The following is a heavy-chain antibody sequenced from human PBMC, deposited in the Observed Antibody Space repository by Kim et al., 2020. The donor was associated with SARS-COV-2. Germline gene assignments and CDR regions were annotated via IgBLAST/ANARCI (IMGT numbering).Heavy chain of an antibody. V-gene: IGHV4-39*01. D-gene: IGHD6-25*01. Sequence: SETLSLTCTVSGGSITSGHIYWGWVRQPPGKGLEYVGCLLYPGSTYYNPSLKSRVIISVDTSKNQFSLNLLSVTAADTAVYYCARPRSGRGGGAFFGPWGPGTLVPVSS. CDR2: LLYPGST. CDR3: ARPRSGRGGGAFFGP. J-gene: IGHJ5*02. CDR1: GGSITSGHIY.